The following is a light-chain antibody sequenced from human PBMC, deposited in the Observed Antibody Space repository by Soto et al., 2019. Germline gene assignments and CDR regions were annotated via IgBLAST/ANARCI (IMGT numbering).Light chain of an antibody. V-gene: IGKV3-15*01. CDR3: QHYNNGPPIT. J-gene: IGKJ5*01. CDR2: GAS. Sequence: EIFITHPPAPRSASPGDRAXXSCRASQSVSSNLAWYQQEPGQAPMLLIYGASTSSTGIPARSSGSRSGTEFTLTISSLQAEDFAVYYCQHYNNGPPITFGQGTRLEIK. CDR1: QSVSSN.